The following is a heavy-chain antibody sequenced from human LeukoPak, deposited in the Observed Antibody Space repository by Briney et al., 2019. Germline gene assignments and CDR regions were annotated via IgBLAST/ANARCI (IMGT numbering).Heavy chain of an antibody. CDR3: AAGNSGYGGWYFDY. CDR2: IIPIFGTA. CDR1: GGTFSSYA. J-gene: IGHJ4*02. Sequence: SVKVSCKASGGTFSSYAISWVRQAPGQGLERMGGIIPIFGTANYAQKFQGRVTITTDESTSTAYMELSSLRSEDTAVYYCAAGNSGYGGWYFDYWGQGTLVTVSS. D-gene: IGHD5-12*01. V-gene: IGHV1-69*05.